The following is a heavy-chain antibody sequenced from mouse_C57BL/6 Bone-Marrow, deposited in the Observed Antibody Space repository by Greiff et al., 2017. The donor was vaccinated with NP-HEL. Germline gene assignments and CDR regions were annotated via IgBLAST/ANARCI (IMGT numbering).Heavy chain of an antibody. CDR1: GFTFSNYW. J-gene: IGHJ4*01. V-gene: IGHV6-3*01. Sequence: EVKVEESGGGLVQPGGSMILSCVASGFTFSNYWMNWVRQSPEKGLEWVAQIRLKSDNYATHYAESVKGRFTISRDDSKSSVYLQMNNLRAEDTGIYYCTVYDSPYAMDYWGQGTSVTVSS. CDR3: TVYDSPYAMDY. CDR2: IRLKSDNYAT. D-gene: IGHD2-3*01.